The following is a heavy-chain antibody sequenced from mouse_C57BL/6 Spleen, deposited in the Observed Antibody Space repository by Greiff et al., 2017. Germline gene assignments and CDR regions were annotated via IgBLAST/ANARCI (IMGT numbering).Heavy chain of an antibody. J-gene: IGHJ1*03. CDR3: ASLGRYWYFDV. CDR2: ISYSGST. V-gene: IGHV3-1*01. Sequence: VQLQQSGPGMVKPSQSLSLTCTVTGYSITSGYDWHWIRHFPGNKLEWMGYISYSGSTNYNPSLKSRISITHDTSKNHFFLKLNSVTTEYTATYYCASLGRYWYFDVWGTGTTVTVSS. CDR1: GYSITSGYD. D-gene: IGHD4-1*01.